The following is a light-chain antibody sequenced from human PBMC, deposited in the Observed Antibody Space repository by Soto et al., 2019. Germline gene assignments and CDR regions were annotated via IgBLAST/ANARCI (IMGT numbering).Light chain of an antibody. V-gene: IGKV3-20*01. Sequence: EIVMTQSPPTLCVSPGERATSSCRASQSVSSNLAWYQQKPGQAPRLLIYDAYNRATGIPDRFSGSGSGTVFTLTIGRLEPEDFAVYYCQHYGRSRTFGQGTKVDIK. CDR1: QSVSSN. CDR2: DAY. J-gene: IGKJ1*01. CDR3: QHYGRSRT.